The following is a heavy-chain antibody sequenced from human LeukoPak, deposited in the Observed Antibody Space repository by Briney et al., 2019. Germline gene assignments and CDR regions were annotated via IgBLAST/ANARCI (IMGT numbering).Heavy chain of an antibody. J-gene: IGHJ6*03. CDR1: GFTFSSYS. D-gene: IGHD2-2*03. CDR3: ATDSTGYCSSTSCNMDV. V-gene: IGHV3-48*01. Sequence: GGSLRLSCAASGFTFSSYSMNWVRQAPGKGLEWVSYISSSSSTIYYADSVKGRFTISRDNAKNSLYLQMNSLRAEDTAVYYCATDSTGYCSSTSCNMDVWGKGTTVTVSS. CDR2: ISSSSSTI.